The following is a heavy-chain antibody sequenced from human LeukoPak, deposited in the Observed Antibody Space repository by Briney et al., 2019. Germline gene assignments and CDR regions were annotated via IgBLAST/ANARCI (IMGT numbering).Heavy chain of an antibody. V-gene: IGHV3-23*01. CDR1: GFTFSSYA. J-gene: IGHJ4*02. D-gene: IGHD1-26*01. Sequence: PGGSLRLSCAASGFTFSSYAMSWVRQAPGKGLEWVSAISGSGGSTYYADSVKGRFTISRDNSKNTLYLQMNSLRAEDTAVYYCAKDLLDGVYSGSYGGPNTPSGYWGQGTLVTVSS. CDR3: AKDLLDGVYSGSYGGPNTPSGY. CDR2: ISGSGGST.